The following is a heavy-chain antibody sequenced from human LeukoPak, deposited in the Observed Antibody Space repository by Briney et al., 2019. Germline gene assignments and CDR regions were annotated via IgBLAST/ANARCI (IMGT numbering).Heavy chain of an antibody. CDR2: INHNGNVN. CDR3: TRDWRNLGYDY. CDR1: GFTFSSYW. D-gene: IGHD5-12*01. J-gene: IGHJ4*02. V-gene: IGHV3-7*01. Sequence: PGGSLRLSCAASGFTFSSYWMNWARQAPGKGLEWVASINHNGNVNYYVDSVKGRFTISRDNAKNTLYLQMNSLRAEDTAVYYCTRDWRNLGYDYWGQGTLVTVSS.